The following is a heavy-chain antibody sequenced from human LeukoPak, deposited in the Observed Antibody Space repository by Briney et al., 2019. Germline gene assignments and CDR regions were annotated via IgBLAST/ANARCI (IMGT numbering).Heavy chain of an antibody. CDR2: ISGSGGST. V-gene: IGHV3-23*01. CDR1: GFTFSSYA. CDR3: AKVPRPIAVAGTCDY. Sequence: PGGSLRLSCAASGFTFSSYAMSWVRQAPGKGLEWVSAISGSGGSTYYADSVKGRFTISRDNPKNTLYLQMNSLRAEDTAVYYCAKVPRPIAVAGTCDYWGQGTLVTVSS. D-gene: IGHD6-19*01. J-gene: IGHJ4*02.